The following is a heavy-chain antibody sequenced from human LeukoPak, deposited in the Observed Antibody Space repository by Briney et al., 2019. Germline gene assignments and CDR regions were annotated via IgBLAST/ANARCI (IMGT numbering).Heavy chain of an antibody. CDR3: ATTLGYGWFDP. D-gene: IGHD1-1*01. Sequence: SETLSLTCTVSGGSISSYSWSWIRQPAGKGLEWIGHMHTSGSAHYNPSLKSRGTMSVDTSKNQLSLKLISVTAADTAVYYCATTLGYGWFDPWGQGTLVTVSS. CDR2: MHTSGSA. J-gene: IGHJ5*02. V-gene: IGHV4-4*07. CDR1: GGSISSYS.